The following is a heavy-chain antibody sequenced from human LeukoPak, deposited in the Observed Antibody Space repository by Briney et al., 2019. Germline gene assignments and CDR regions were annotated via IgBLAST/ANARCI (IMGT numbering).Heavy chain of an antibody. J-gene: IGHJ3*02. D-gene: IGHD6-13*01. CDR3: ARAGKQHPGAFDI. CDR2: INPNSGGT. CDR1: GYTFTGYY. V-gene: IGHV1-2*02. Sequence: GASVQVSCKASGYTFTGYYMHWVRQAPGQGLEWMGWINPNSGGTNYAQKFQGRVTMTRDTSISTAYMELSRLRSDDTAVYYCARAGKQHPGAFDIWGQGTMVTVSS.